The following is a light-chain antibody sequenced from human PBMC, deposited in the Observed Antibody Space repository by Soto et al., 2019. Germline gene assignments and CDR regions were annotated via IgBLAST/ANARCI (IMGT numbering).Light chain of an antibody. CDR2: EVS. Sequence: QSVLTQPPSASGSPGQSITISCTGSSSDVGDYKYVSWYQQHPGKAPKLMIYEVSNRPSGVSHRFSGSKSGDTASLTISGLQAEDEADYYCSSYTSNKNVFGTGTKVTVL. J-gene: IGLJ1*01. V-gene: IGLV2-14*01. CDR3: SSYTSNKNV. CDR1: SSDVGDYKY.